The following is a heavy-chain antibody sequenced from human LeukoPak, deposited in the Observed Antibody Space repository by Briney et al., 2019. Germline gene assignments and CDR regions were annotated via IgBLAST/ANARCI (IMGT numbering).Heavy chain of an antibody. Sequence: SEALSLTCTVSGGSLCRSCYYWGWIRPPPGKGLEWIGSIYYSGSTYYNPSLKSLVTIAVDTSKNQFSLKLSSVTAADTAVYYCARLDKNYYDIDYWGQGTLVTVSS. CDR1: GGSLCRSCYY. J-gene: IGHJ4*02. CDR2: IYYSGST. V-gene: IGHV4-39*01. D-gene: IGHD3-22*01. CDR3: ARLDKNYYDIDY.